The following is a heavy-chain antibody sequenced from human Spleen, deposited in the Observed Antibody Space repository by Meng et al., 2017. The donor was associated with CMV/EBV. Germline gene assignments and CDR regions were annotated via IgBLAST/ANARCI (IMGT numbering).Heavy chain of an antibody. D-gene: IGHD3-16*01. CDR2: IQVIGHT. V-gene: IGHV4-4*07. Sequence: QLPPPHPCPGLGHPSETLSLTCIVSGASLKNYNWNWVRQPAGQGLEWIGLIQVIGHTVYNPSLKSRVTVSLDASKSQFSLTLNSVTAADTATYYCAGSRPGGGACDYWGQGILVTVSS. CDR1: GASLKNYN. J-gene: IGHJ4*02. CDR3: AGSRPGGGACDY.